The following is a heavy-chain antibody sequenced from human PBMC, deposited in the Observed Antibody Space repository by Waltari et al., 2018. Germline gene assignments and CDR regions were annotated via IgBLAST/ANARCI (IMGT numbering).Heavy chain of an antibody. CDR2: INPNSGGT. CDR1: GYTFTGSY. CDR3: ARDGAGWLLSYWFDP. V-gene: IGHV1-2*02. Sequence: QVQLVQSGAEVKKPGASVKVSCKASGYTFTGSYMHWVRQAPGQGLEWMGWINPNSGGTNYAQKFQGRVTMTRDTSISTAYMELSRLRSDDTAVYYCARDGAGWLLSYWFDPWGQGTLVTVSS. D-gene: IGHD3-3*01. J-gene: IGHJ5*02.